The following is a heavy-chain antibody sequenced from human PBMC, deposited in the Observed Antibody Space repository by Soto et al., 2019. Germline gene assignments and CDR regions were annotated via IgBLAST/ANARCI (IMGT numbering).Heavy chain of an antibody. CDR2: IKSKTDGGTT. V-gene: IGHV3-15*01. Sequence: EVQLVESGGGLVKPGGSLRLSCAASGFTFSNAWMSWVRQAPWKGLEWVGRIKSKTDGGTTDDAAPVKGRFTISRDDSKNTLYLQMNSLQPADTAVYYCKRDGSGSYDWGQGTLVSVSS. CDR3: KRDGSGSYD. CDR1: GFTFSNAW. J-gene: IGHJ4*02. D-gene: IGHD3-10*01.